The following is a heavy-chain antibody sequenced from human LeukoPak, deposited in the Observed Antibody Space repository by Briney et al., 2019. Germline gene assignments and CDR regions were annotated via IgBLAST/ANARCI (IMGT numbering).Heavy chain of an antibody. Sequence: VRSLRLSCAASGFTFSSYWMHWVRQAPRNGLVWVSHISGDGRRTSYADSVKGRFTISRDNAKNTLYLQMNSLRDEDTAVYYCARDRGYCIDCWGQGTLVTVFS. V-gene: IGHV3-74*01. CDR2: ISGDGRRT. CDR3: ARDRGYCIDC. D-gene: IGHD2-15*01. CDR1: GFTFSSYW. J-gene: IGHJ4*02.